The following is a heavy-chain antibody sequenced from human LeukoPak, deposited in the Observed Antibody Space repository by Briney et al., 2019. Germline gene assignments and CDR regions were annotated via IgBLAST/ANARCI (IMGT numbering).Heavy chain of an antibody. CDR2: IKQDGTEK. CDR1: GFTFRSYW. D-gene: IGHD3-9*01. CDR3: AGGSGYLITS. Sequence: QPGGSLRLSCAGSGFTFRSYWMNWVRQAPGEGLEWLAIIKQDGTEKHYKGSVEGRFTISRDNAKNSLHLQMNSLRAEDTAVYYCAGGSGYLITSWGQGTLVTVSS. V-gene: IGHV3-7*01. J-gene: IGHJ5*02.